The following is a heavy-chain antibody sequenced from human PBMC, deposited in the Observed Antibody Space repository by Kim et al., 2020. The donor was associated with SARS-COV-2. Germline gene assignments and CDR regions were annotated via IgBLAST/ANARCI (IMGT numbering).Heavy chain of an antibody. Sequence: YYHPPLTSRVTILVDTSKNQFSVRLSSVTAADTAVYYCARDDGGYGSFDLWGQGALVTVSS. J-gene: IGHJ4*02. D-gene: IGHD5-18*01. CDR3: ARDDGGYGSFDL. V-gene: IGHV4-39*07.